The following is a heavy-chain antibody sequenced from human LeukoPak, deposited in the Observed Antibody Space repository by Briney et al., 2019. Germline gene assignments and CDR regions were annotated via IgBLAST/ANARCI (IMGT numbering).Heavy chain of an antibody. V-gene: IGHV3-30*18. CDR1: GFTFSSYE. CDR2: ISHDGKNR. CDR3: AKDFRPWTGFKYYFDY. D-gene: IGHD3/OR15-3a*01. Sequence: PGGSLRLSCAASGFTFSSYEMNWVRQAPGKGLEWVSVISHDGKNRYYAGSVKGRFTISRDNSKNTLYLQMNDLRAEDTAVYYCAKDFRPWTGFKYYFDYWGQGILVTVSS. J-gene: IGHJ4*02.